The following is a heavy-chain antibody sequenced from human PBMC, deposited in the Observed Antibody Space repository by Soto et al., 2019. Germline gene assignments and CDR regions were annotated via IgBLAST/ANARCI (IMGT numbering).Heavy chain of an antibody. V-gene: IGHV1-3*01. Sequence: QVQLVQSGAEVKKPGASVKVSCRASGYTFTTYAMHWVRQAPGQRLEWMGWINGGNADTKYSQKFQGRVSITRDTSASTVYMELSSLTSADTAVYYCARGPVVRGVTTSVPHDYWGLGTLVTVSS. CDR3: ARGPVVRGVTTSVPHDY. J-gene: IGHJ4*02. D-gene: IGHD3-10*01. CDR1: GYTFTTYA. CDR2: INGGNADT.